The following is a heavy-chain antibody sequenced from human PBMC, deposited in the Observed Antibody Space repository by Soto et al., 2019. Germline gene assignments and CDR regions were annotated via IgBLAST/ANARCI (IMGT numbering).Heavy chain of an antibody. V-gene: IGHV3-30*18. CDR2: ISYDGSNK. CDR1: GFIFSSYG. Sequence: PGGSLRLSCAASGFIFSSYGMHWVRQAPGKGLEWVAVISYDGSNKYYADSVKGRFTISRDNSKNTLYLQMNSLRAEDTAVYYCAKDHIDCSGGSCYPAPFDYWGQGTLVTVSS. J-gene: IGHJ4*02. D-gene: IGHD2-15*01. CDR3: AKDHIDCSGGSCYPAPFDY.